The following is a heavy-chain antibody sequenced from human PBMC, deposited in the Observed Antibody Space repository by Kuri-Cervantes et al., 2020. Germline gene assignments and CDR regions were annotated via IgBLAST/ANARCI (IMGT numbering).Heavy chain of an antibody. Sequence: GGSLRLSCAASGFTFSSYAMHWVRQAPGKGLEWVAVISYDGSNKYYADSVKGRFTISRDNSKNSLYLQMNSLRAEDTAVYYCARGENSGWGQGTLVTVSS. CDR2: ISYDGSNK. V-gene: IGHV3-30-3*01. CDR1: GFTFSSYA. CDR3: ARGENSG. J-gene: IGHJ4*02. D-gene: IGHD3-10*01.